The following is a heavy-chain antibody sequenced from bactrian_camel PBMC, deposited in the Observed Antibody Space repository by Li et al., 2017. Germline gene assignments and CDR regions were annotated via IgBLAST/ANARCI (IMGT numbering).Heavy chain of an antibody. CDR3: AARSPNAGTWCPLDRDEYNY. J-gene: IGHJ4*01. V-gene: IGHV3S40*01. CDR1: GFAFSNYA. Sequence: VQLVEPGGDLVQPGGSLRLSCAISGFAFSNYAVYWVRQAPGKGLEWVSAINSGGGTTRYADSVKGRFTISRDNAKNTVYLQMNSLRPEDTAMYYCAARSPNAGTWCPLDRDEYNYWGQGTQVTVS. CDR2: INSGGGTT. D-gene: IGHD6*01.